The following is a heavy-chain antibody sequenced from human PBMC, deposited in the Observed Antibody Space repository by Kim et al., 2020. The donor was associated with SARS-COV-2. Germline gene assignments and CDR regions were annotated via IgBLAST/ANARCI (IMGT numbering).Heavy chain of an antibody. CDR3: ARSRNVEDYDILTGPEYYGIDV. J-gene: IGHJ6*02. D-gene: IGHD3-9*01. V-gene: IGHV1-8*01. Sequence: ASVKVSCKGSGYTFTSYDINWVRQATGQGLEWMGWMNPNNGNTGYAQKFQGRVTMTRNTSISTAYMQLSSLRSEDTAVYYCARSRNVEDYDILTGPEYYGIDVWGQGTTVTVSS. CDR1: GYTFTSYD. CDR2: MNPNNGNT.